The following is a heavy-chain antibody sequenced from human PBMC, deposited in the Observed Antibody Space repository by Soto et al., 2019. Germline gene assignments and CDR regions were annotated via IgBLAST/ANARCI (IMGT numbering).Heavy chain of an antibody. CDR2: ISKDSGRAT. J-gene: IGHJ4*02. Sequence: GGSLRLSCAASGFIFRDWFMSWIRQAPGKGLEWISYISKDSGRATRYADSVKGRFTISRDNAKNSLYLQMNSLRAEDTAVYYCATTPRTVGANFDYWGQGTLVTVSS. CDR1: GFIFRDWF. V-gene: IGHV3-11*01. CDR3: ATTPRTVGANFDY. D-gene: IGHD1-26*01.